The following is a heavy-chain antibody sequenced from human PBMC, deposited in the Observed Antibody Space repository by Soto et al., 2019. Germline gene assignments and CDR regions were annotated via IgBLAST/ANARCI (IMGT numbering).Heavy chain of an antibody. CDR3: AKDHGFDVYQLLYYSNYGLDV. Sequence: QVQLVESGGGVVQPGRSLRLSCAASGFTFSNYGMHWVRQAPGKGLEWVAVIAYDGTNKFYEDSVKGRFTISRDNSKNTLYLQMNSLRVEDRAVYYCAKDHGFDVYQLLYYSNYGLDVWGQGTTVTVSS. V-gene: IGHV3-30*18. J-gene: IGHJ6*02. CDR2: IAYDGTNK. D-gene: IGHD1-26*01. CDR1: GFTFSNYG.